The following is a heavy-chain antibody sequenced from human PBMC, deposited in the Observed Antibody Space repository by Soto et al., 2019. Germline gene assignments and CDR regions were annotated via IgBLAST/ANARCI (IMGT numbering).Heavy chain of an antibody. CDR2: ISASDITT. CDR1: VFTFSYYS. J-gene: IGHJ4*02. Sequence: GGSLRLSCAASVFTFSYYSMNLVRQAPGKGLECVSAISASDITTYYADSVQGRFTISRDNSKNTLYMQLNSLRTYDTAVYYCAAAHAVRLGELSSFAYWGPGTIVTLSS. CDR3: AAAHAVRLGELSSFAY. V-gene: IGHV3-23*01. D-gene: IGHD3-16*02.